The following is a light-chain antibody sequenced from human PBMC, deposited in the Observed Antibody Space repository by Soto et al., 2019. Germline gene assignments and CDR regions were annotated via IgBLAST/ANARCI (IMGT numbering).Light chain of an antibody. CDR2: GNS. Sequence: QSVLTQPPSVSGAPGQRVNLSCTGSSSNIGAGYDVHWYQQLPGTAPKLLIYGNSNRPSGVPDRFSGYKSGTSASLAITGLQAEDEADYYCQSYDSSLSGYVFGTGTKLTVL. V-gene: IGLV1-40*01. CDR3: QSYDSSLSGYV. CDR1: SSNIGAGYD. J-gene: IGLJ1*01.